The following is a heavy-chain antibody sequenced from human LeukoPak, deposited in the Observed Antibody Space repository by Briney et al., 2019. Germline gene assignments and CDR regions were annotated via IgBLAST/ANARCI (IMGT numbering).Heavy chain of an antibody. CDR2: IYYSGST. J-gene: IGHJ4*02. D-gene: IGHD1-26*01. Sequence: PSETLSLTCAVYGGSFSGYYWGWIRQPPGKGLEWIGYIYYSGSTNYNPSLKSRVTISVDTSKNQFSLKLSSVTAADTAVYYCARARWSYSGSPGLFDYWGQGTLVTVSS. CDR3: ARARWSYSGSPGLFDY. CDR1: GGSFSGYY. V-gene: IGHV4-59*01.